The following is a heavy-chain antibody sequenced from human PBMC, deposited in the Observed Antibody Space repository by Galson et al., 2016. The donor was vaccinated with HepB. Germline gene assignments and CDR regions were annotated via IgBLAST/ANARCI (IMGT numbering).Heavy chain of an antibody. V-gene: IGHV1-18*01. CDR3: ARDEWVGPKSVDIDY. D-gene: IGHD2-8*01. J-gene: IGHJ4*02. CDR1: GYTFSDYG. Sequence: SVKVSCKASGYTFSDYGFSWVRQAPGQGLEWMGWISSYNGKTYYTQKFRGRVTMTSDTSTSTAHMELRSLRSDDTAVYYCARDEWVGPKSVDIDYWGQGTLVTVSS. CDR2: ISSYNGKT.